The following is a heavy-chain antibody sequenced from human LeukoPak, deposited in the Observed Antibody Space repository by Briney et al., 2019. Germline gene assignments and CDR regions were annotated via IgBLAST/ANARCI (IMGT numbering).Heavy chain of an antibody. J-gene: IGHJ4*02. V-gene: IGHV3-21*04. D-gene: IGHD1-26*01. CDR3: ARERGRGRDSPWFDY. CDR2: ISSSSYI. CDR1: GFTFSSYS. Sequence: GGSLRLSCAASGFTFSSYSMNWVRQAPGRGLEWVSSISSSSYIYYADSVKGRFTISRDNAKNSLYLQMNSLRAEDTAVYYCARERGRGRDSPWFDYWGQGTLVTVSS.